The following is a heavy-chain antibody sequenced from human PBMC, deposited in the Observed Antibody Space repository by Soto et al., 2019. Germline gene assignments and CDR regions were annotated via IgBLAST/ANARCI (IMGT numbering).Heavy chain of an antibody. Sequence: SETLSLTCSVSGASISSSSYYWGWIRQPPGKGLEWIGSIYYSGSTYYNPSLKSRVTISVDTSKNQFSLKLSSVTAADTAVYYCATSRGYSSGWEYFDYWGQGTLVTVSS. CDR3: ATSRGYSSGWEYFDY. CDR2: IYYSGST. D-gene: IGHD6-19*01. CDR1: GASISSSSYY. V-gene: IGHV4-39*01. J-gene: IGHJ4*02.